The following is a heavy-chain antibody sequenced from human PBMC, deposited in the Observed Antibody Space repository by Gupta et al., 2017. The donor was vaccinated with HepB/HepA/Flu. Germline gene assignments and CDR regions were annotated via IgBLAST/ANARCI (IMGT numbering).Heavy chain of an antibody. CDR1: GGSISSGAYY. V-gene: IGHV4-30-4*01. CDR2: IYYSGST. Sequence: QVQLQESGPGLVKPSQTLSLTCTVSGGSISSGAYYWSWIRQPPGKGLEWIGYIYYSGSTYYNPSLKSRVTISVDTSKNQFSLKLSSVTAADTAVYYCARTDSSGYYPFDYWGQGTLVTVSS. J-gene: IGHJ4*02. CDR3: ARTDSSGYYPFDY. D-gene: IGHD3-22*01.